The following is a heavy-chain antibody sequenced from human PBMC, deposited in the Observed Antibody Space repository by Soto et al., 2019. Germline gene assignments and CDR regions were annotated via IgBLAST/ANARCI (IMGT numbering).Heavy chain of an antibody. CDR2: IYYSGST. Sequence: SETLSVTCTVAGGYLSSYYWSWIRQPPGKGLEWIGYIYYSGSTNYNPSLKSRVTISVDRSKNQFSLKLSSVTAADTAVYYCARVPSPWGQGTLVTVSS. J-gene: IGHJ5*02. CDR1: GGYLSSYY. V-gene: IGHV4-59*12. CDR3: ARVPSP.